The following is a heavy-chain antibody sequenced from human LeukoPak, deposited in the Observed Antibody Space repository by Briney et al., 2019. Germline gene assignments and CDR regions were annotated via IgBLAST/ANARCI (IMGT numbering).Heavy chain of an antibody. Sequence: PGGSLRLSCAASGFTFSSYVMNWVRQAPGKGLDWVSYISRSGSTISYADSVKGRFTISRDNAKNSLNLQMNSLRAEDKAIYHCARASISSSWPFYFDYWGQGTLVTVSS. CDR3: ARASISSSWPFYFDY. D-gene: IGHD6-13*01. V-gene: IGHV3-48*03. CDR2: ISRSGSTI. J-gene: IGHJ4*02. CDR1: GFTFSSYV.